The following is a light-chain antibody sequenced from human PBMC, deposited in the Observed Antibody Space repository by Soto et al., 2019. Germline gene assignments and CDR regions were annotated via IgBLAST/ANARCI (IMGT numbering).Light chain of an antibody. V-gene: IGLV2-14*01. CDR1: SSDVGGYNY. J-gene: IGLJ1*01. CDR2: DVS. CDR3: SSYTTSNTRQIV. Sequence: QSALTQPAPVSGSPGQSITISCTGTSSDVGGYNYVSWYQQHPGKAPKFMIYDVSNRPSGVSNRFSGSKSGNTASPTISGLQAEDEADYYCSSYTTSNTRQIVFGTGTKVTVL.